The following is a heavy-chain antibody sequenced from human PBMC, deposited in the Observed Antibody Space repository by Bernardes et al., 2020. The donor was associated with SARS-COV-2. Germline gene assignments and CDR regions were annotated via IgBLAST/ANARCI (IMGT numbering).Heavy chain of an antibody. CDR1: GYTFTGYY. CDR3: ARGGMVRGVIDGMDV. D-gene: IGHD3-10*01. CDR2: INPNSGGT. V-gene: IGHV1-2*02. J-gene: IGHJ6*02. Sequence: ASVKVSCKASGYTFTGYYMHWVRQAPGQGLEWMGWINPNSGGTNYAQKFQGRVTMTRDTSISTAYRELSRLRSDDTAVYYCARGGMVRGVIDGMDVWGQGTTVTVSS.